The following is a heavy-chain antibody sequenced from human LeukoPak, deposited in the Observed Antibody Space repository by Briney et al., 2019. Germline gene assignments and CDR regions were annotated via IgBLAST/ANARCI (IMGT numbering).Heavy chain of an antibody. CDR1: GFTFRSYE. CDR3: ARSARLMKGVVEVTALDD. Sequence: GGSLRLSCEDSGFTFRSYEMNWVRQAPGKGLEWIAYLSSSGSAFSYADSVKGRFTIARDSAKNSVYLEMSSLRADDTAVYYCARSARLMKGVVEVTALDDWGQGTLVTVSS. J-gene: IGHJ4*02. D-gene: IGHD3-3*01. CDR2: LSSSGSAF. V-gene: IGHV3-48*03.